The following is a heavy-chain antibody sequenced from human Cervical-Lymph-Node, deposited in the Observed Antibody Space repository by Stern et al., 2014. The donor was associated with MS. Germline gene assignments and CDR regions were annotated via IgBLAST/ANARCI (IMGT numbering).Heavy chain of an antibody. Sequence: QVQLVQSGAEVKKPGASVNVSCQVFGYNYKTYGITWVRQVPGQGLEWMGWMSASSGDTSYAQNFQDRVTMTTDTSTSTAYLHLRSLRSDDTAFYYCARASIPAQAYDYWGQGTLVTVSS. CDR3: ARASIPAQAYDY. CDR1: GYNYKTYG. V-gene: IGHV1-18*01. CDR2: MSASSGDT. D-gene: IGHD6-6*01. J-gene: IGHJ4*02.